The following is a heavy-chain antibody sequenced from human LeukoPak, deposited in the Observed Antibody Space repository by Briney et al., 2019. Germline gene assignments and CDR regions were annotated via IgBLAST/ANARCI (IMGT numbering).Heavy chain of an antibody. Sequence: GGSLRLSCVASGFSFDDYAMHWVRQAPGKGLGWVSGVSWDGNNIGYADSVKGRFTISRDNAKNSLYLQMNSLRAEDTALYYCGKSTVGRYNYYMDVWGKGTTVTVSS. CDR3: GKSTVGRYNYYMDV. CDR2: VSWDGNNI. D-gene: IGHD3-10*01. CDR1: GFSFDDYA. V-gene: IGHV3-9*01. J-gene: IGHJ6*03.